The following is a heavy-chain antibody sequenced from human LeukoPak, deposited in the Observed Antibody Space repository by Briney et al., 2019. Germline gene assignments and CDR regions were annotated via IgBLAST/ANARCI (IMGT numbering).Heavy chain of an antibody. CDR2: IYYSGST. CDR3: AGQEPGIAAAGY. Sequence: SETLSLTCIVSGGSISSYYWSWIRQPPGKGLEWIGYIYYSGSTNYNPSLKSRVTISVDTSKNQFSLKLSSVTAADTAVYYCAGQEPGIAAAGYWGQGTLVTVSS. D-gene: IGHD6-13*01. J-gene: IGHJ4*02. CDR1: GGSISSYY. V-gene: IGHV4-59*01.